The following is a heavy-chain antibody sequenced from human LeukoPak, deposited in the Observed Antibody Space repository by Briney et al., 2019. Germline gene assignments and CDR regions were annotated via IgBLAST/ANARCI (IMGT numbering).Heavy chain of an antibody. V-gene: IGHV1-2*02. CDR3: ARDPFAEATYYYDSSGCFDY. CDR1: GYTFTGYY. D-gene: IGHD3-22*01. J-gene: IGHJ4*02. Sequence: ASVKVSCKASGYTFTGYYMHWVRQAPGQGLEWMGWINPNSGGTNYAQKLQGRVTMTTDTSTSTAYMELRSLRSDDTAVYYCARDPFAEATYYYDSSGCFDYWGQGTLVTVSS. CDR2: INPNSGGT.